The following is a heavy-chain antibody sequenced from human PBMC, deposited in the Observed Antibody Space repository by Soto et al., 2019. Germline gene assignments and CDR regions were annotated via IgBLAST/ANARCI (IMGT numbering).Heavy chain of an antibody. Sequence: ASVKVSCKASGYTFTSYGISWVRQAPGQGLEWMGWISAYNGNTNYAQKLQGRVTMTTDTSTSTAYMELRSLRSEDTAVYYCARDGGDYCSGGSCYEWFDPWGQGTLVTVSS. CDR3: ARDGGDYCSGGSCYEWFDP. CDR2: ISAYNGNT. D-gene: IGHD2-15*01. J-gene: IGHJ5*02. V-gene: IGHV1-18*01. CDR1: GYTFTSYG.